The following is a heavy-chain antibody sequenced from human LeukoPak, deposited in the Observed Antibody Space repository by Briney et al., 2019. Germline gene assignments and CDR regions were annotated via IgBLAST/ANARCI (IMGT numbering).Heavy chain of an antibody. D-gene: IGHD4-17*01. CDR1: GGSFSGYY. V-gene: IGHV4-34*01. J-gene: IGHJ4*02. CDR3: ATRVTSEYFDY. CDR2: INHSGST. Sequence: SETLSLTCAVYGGSFSGYYWSWIRQPPGKGLEWIGVINHSGSTNYNPSLKSRVTISVDTSKNQFSLKLSSVTAADTAVYYCATRVTSEYFDYWGQGTLVTVSS.